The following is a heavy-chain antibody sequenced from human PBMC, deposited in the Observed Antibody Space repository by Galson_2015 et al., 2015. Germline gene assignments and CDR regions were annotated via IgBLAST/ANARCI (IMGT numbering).Heavy chain of an antibody. Sequence: SETLSLTCTVSGGSISPYYWSWIRQPPGQGLEWLGYIYYSGSTNYNPSFKSRVTISVDTSKNQFSLKLCSVTAADTAVYYCARGGSGYSDTVWHIDLSGRGTLVAVSS. CDR3: ARGGSGYSDTVWHIDL. J-gene: IGHJ2*01. CDR2: IYYSGST. V-gene: IGHV4-59*01. CDR1: GGSISPYY. D-gene: IGHD5-12*01.